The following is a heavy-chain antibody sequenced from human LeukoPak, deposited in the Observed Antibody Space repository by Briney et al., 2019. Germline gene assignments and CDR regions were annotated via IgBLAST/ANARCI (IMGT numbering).Heavy chain of an antibody. J-gene: IGHJ4*02. Sequence: PSETLSLTCTVSGGSISSYYWSWIRQPPGKGLEWIGYIYYSGGTNYNPSLKSRVTISVDTSKNQFSLKLSSVTAADTAVYYCARDPGIGYFDYWGQGTLVTVSS. CDR1: GGSISSYY. CDR3: ARDPGIGYFDY. CDR2: IYYSGGT. D-gene: IGHD6-13*01. V-gene: IGHV4-59*12.